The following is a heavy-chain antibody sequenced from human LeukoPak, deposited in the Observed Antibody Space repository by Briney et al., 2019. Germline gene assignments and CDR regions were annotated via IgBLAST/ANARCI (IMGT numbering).Heavy chain of an antibody. D-gene: IGHD3-3*01. CDR1: GFTFSDYY. J-gene: IGHJ4*02. V-gene: IGHV3-11*01. Sequence: PGGSLRLSCAASGFTFSDYYMSWIRQAPGKGLEWVSYISSSGSTIYYTDSVKGRFTISRDNAKNSLYLQMSNLRAEDTAVYYCARGPFWSGYYDDWGQGTLVTVSS. CDR3: ARGPFWSGYYDD. CDR2: ISSSGSTI.